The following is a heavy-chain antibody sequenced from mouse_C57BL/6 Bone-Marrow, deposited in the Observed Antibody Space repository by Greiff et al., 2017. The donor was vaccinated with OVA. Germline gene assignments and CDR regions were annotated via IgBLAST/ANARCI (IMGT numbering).Heavy chain of an antibody. V-gene: IGHV1-52*01. CDR2: IDPSDSET. J-gene: IGHJ1*03. CDR1: GYTFTSYW. Sequence: QVQLKQPGAELVRPGSSVKLSCKASGYTFTSYWMHWVKQRPIQGLEWIGNIDPSDSETHYNQKFKDKATLTVDKSSSTAYMQLSSLTSEDSAVYYCARSGYGSSYWYFDVWGTGTTVTVSS. CDR3: ARSGYGSSYWYFDV. D-gene: IGHD1-1*01.